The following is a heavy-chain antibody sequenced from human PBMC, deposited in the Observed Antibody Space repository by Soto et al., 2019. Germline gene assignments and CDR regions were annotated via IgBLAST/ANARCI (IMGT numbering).Heavy chain of an antibody. CDR1: GYTFTSYG. CDR2: ISAYNGNT. J-gene: IGHJ3*02. D-gene: IGHD6-19*01. Sequence: GASVKVSCKASGYTFTSYGISWVRQAPGQGLEWMGWISAYNGNTNYAQKLQGRVTMTTDTSTSTAYMELRSLRSDDTAVYYCASRSSGWSRGAFDIWGQGTMVTVSS. V-gene: IGHV1-18*01. CDR3: ASRSSGWSRGAFDI.